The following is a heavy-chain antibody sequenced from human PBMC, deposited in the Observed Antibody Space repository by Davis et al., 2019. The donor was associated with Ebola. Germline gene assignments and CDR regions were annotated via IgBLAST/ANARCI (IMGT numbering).Heavy chain of an antibody. D-gene: IGHD3-22*01. CDR3: SRGQVVVISRHGMDV. CDR1: GASISSGGSS. V-gene: IGHV4-31*03. J-gene: IGHJ6*02. Sequence: MPSETLSLTCTVSGASISSGGSSWSCIRQHPGKGQEWIGYISSSGSTYYNPSLKSRVTISVDTSKNQFSLKLSSVTAADTAVYYCSRGQVVVISRHGMDVWGQGTTVTVSS. CDR2: ISSSGST.